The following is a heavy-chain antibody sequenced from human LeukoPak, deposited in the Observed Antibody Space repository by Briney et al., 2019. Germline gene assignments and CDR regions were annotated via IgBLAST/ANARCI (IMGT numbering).Heavy chain of an antibody. CDR2: IYYSGST. D-gene: IGHD1-26*01. CDR1: GGSISSGGYY. Sequence: PSETLSLTCTVSGGSISSGGYYWSWIRQPPGKGLEWIGYIYYSGSTYYNPSLKSRVTISVDTSMNQFSLKLSSVTAADPAVYYCAREKSAGASDFDYWGQGTLVTVSS. CDR3: AREKSAGASDFDY. V-gene: IGHV4-31*03. J-gene: IGHJ4*02.